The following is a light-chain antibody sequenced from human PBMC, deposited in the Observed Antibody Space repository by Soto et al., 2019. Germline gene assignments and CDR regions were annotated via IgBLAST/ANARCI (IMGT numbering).Light chain of an antibody. CDR1: QSISSW. J-gene: IGKJ2*01. V-gene: IGKV1-5*03. CDR2: KAS. Sequence: DIQMTQSPSTLSAYVGDRVTITCRSSQSISSWLAWYQQRPGKAPKLLIYKASSLESGVPSRFSGSGSGTEFTLTISSLQPDDVATYYCQQYNNYSPYTFGQGTKLEIK. CDR3: QQYNNYSPYT.